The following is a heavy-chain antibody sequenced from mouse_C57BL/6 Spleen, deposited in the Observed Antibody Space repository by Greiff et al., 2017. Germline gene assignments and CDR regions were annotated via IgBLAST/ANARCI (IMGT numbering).Heavy chain of an antibody. Sequence: VQLQQPGAELVKPGASVKLSCKASGYTFTSYWMHWVKQRPGQGLEWIGMIHPNSGSTNYNEKFKSKATLTVDKSSSTAYMQLSSLTSEDSAVYYCARHYYGSSTRYFDVWGTGTTVTVSS. V-gene: IGHV1-64*01. J-gene: IGHJ1*03. CDR3: ARHYYGSSTRYFDV. CDR1: GYTFTSYW. D-gene: IGHD1-1*01. CDR2: IHPNSGST.